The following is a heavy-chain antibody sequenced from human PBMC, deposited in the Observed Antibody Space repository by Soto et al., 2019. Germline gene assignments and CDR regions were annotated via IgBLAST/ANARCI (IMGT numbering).Heavy chain of an antibody. V-gene: IGHV1-8*01. D-gene: IGHD3-10*01. J-gene: IGHJ4*02. CDR1: GYTFTSYD. Sequence: ASVKVSCKASGYTFTSYDINWVRQATGQGLEWMGWMNPNSGNTGYAQKFQGRVTMTRNTSISTAYMELSSLRSEDTAVYYCARGRFDHGSGSYYYFDLWGQGTLVTVSS. CDR3: ARGRFDHGSGSYYYFDL. CDR2: MNPNSGNT.